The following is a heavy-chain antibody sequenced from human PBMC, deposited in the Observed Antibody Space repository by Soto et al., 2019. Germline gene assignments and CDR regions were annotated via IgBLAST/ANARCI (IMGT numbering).Heavy chain of an antibody. CDR2: ISGSGGST. J-gene: IGHJ4*02. CDR3: AKDKWSAWNLI. D-gene: IGHD1-1*01. Sequence: PGGSLRLSCAASGFTFSSYAMSWVRQAPGKGLEWVSAISGSGGSTYYADPVKGRFTISRDNSKNTLYLQMNSLRAEDKAVYYCAKDKWSAWNLIWGQGTLVTVSS. CDR1: GFTFSSYA. V-gene: IGHV3-23*01.